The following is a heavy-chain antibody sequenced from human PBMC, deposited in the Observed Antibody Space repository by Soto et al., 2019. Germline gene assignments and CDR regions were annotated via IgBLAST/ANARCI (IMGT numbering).Heavy chain of an antibody. J-gene: IGHJ4*02. CDR1: GFTFSSYW. D-gene: IGHD4-17*01. CDR3: ARGLTVTRNPFDY. CDR2: IKQDGSEK. Sequence: VQLVESAGGLVQPGGSLRLSCAASGFTFSSYWMSWVRQAPGKGLEWVANIKQDGSEKYYVDSVKGRFTISRDNAKNSLYLQMNSLRAEDTAVYCCARGLTVTRNPFDYWGQGTLVTVSS. V-gene: IGHV3-7*04.